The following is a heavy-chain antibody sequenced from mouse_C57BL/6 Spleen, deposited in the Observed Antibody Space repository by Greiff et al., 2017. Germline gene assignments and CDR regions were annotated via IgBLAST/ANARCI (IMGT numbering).Heavy chain of an antibody. CDR3: ARSDGYGSGGFAY. J-gene: IGHJ3*01. CDR1: GYTFTNYW. V-gene: IGHV1-63*01. Sequence: QVQLQQSGAELVRPGTSVKMSCKASGYTFTNYWIGWAKQRPGHGLEWIGDIYPGGGYTNYNEKFKGKATLTADKSSSTAYMQLSSLTSEDSAIYCCARSDGYGSGGFAYWGQGTLVTVSA. D-gene: IGHD1-1*01. CDR2: IYPGGGYT.